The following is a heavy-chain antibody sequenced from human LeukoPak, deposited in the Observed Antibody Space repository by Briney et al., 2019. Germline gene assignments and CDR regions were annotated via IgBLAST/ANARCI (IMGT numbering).Heavy chain of an antibody. CDR1: GFTFSSYS. D-gene: IGHD3-3*01. CDR2: ISVGSSTI. V-gene: IGHV3-48*04. CDR3: AREIFWSGYYSNLHFDY. Sequence: SGGSLRLSCAASGFTFSSYSMNWVRQAPGKGLEWVSYISVGSSTIYHADSVKGRFTISRDNAKNSLYLQMNSLRAEDTAVYYCAREIFWSGYYSNLHFDYWGQGTLVTVSS. J-gene: IGHJ4*02.